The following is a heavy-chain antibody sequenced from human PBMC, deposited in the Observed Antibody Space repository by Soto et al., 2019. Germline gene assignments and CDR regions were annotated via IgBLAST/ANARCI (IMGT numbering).Heavy chain of an antibody. V-gene: IGHV1-3*01. CDR2: INAGNGNT. CDR1: GYTFTSYA. Sequence: QVQLVQSGAEVKKPGASVKVSCKASGYTFTSYAMHWVRQAPGQRLEWMGWINAGNGNTKYSQKFQGRVTITRDTSASTAYMELSSLRSEETAVYYCARDGFTVTTIVYYYGMYVWGKGTTVTVSS. J-gene: IGHJ6*04. CDR3: ARDGFTVTTIVYYYGMYV. D-gene: IGHD4-4*01.